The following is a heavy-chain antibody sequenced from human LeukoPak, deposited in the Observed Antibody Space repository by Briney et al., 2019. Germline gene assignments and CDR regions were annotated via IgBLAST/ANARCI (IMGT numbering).Heavy chain of an antibody. J-gene: IGHJ3*02. D-gene: IGHD6-13*01. V-gene: IGHV4-59*08. CDR2: IYYSGST. CDR1: GFTFSDYY. Sequence: GSLRLSCAASGFTFSDYYMSWIRQPPGKGLEWIGYIYYSGSTNYNPSLKSRVTISVDTSKNQFSLKLSSVTAADTAVYYCASISSSWYFGAFDIWGQGTMVTVSS. CDR3: ASISSSWYFGAFDI.